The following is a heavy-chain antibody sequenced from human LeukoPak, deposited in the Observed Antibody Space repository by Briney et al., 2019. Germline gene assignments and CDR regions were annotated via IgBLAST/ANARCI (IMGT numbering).Heavy chain of an antibody. V-gene: IGHV3-48*03. CDR3: ARDAACGGDCSVDY. CDR2: ISSSGSTI. D-gene: IGHD2-21*02. CDR1: GFTFSSYE. J-gene: IGHJ4*02. Sequence: GGSLRLSCAASGFTFSSYEMNWVRQAPGKGLEWVSYISSSGSTIYYADSVKGRFTISRDNAKNSLYLQMNSLRAEDTAVYYCARDAACGGDCSVDYWGQGTLVTVS.